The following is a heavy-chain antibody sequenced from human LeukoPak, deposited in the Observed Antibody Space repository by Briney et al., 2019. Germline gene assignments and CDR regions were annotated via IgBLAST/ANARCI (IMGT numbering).Heavy chain of an antibody. CDR1: GFTFSSYA. Sequence: GGSLRLSCAASGFTFSSYAMSWVRQAAGRGLEWVSAISGSGGSTYYADSVKGRFTISRDNSKNTLYLQMNSMRAAGTAVYYCSKAHLLTIFTYYFDYWGQGTLVTVSS. V-gene: IGHV3-23*01. CDR2: ISGSGGST. J-gene: IGHJ4*02. D-gene: IGHD3-9*01. CDR3: SKAHLLTIFTYYFDY.